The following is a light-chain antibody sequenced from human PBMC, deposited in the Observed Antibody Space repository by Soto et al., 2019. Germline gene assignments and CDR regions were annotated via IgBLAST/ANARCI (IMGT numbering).Light chain of an antibody. CDR3: SSYAGYSNLV. CDR2: EVN. CDR1: SSDVGDYNY. V-gene: IGLV2-8*01. J-gene: IGLJ2*01. Sequence: QSALTQPPSAPGSPGQSVTISCTGTSSDVGDYNYVSWYQQHPGKAPKLMIYEVNKRPSGVPDRFSGSKSGNTASLTVSGLQAEDEADYYCSSYAGYSNLVFGGGTKLTVL.